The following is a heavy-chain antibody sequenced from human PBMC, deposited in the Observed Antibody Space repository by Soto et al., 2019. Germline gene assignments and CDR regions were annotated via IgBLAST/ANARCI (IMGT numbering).Heavy chain of an antibody. V-gene: IGHV4-39*01. J-gene: IGHJ4*02. Sequence: PSETLSLTCTVSGGSISSSSYYWGWIRQPPGKGLEWIGTIYYSGSSYHIPSLKSRLTLSVDTSKNQFSLKLSSLTAADTAVYYCARLKSKGYSYGYFDYWGQGTLVTVSS. D-gene: IGHD5-18*01. CDR2: IYYSGSS. CDR3: ARLKSKGYSYGYFDY. CDR1: GGSISSSSYY.